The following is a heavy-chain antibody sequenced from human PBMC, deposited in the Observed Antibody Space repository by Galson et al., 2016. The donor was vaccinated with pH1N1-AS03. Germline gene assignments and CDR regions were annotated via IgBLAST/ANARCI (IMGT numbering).Heavy chain of an antibody. D-gene: IGHD5-18*01. CDR2: LDWDDDK. V-gene: IGHV2-70*04. J-gene: IGHJ4*02. CDR3: ARIKGYSYYFDY. CDR1: GFSLSTLGMR. Sequence: PALVKPTQTLTLTCTFSGFSLSTLGMRVNWVRQPPGKALEWLARLDWDDDKTYSTSLKTRLTISQDTSKNQVVLTMTNMDPVDTATYYCARIKGYSYYFDYWGQGTLVTVSS.